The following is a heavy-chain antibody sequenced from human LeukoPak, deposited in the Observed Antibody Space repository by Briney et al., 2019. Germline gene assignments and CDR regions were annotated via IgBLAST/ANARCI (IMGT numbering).Heavy chain of an antibody. Sequence: PGGSLRLSCAASGFTFSSYSMNWVRQAPGKGLEWVSSISSSSSYIYYADSVKGRFTISRDNAKNSLYLQMSNLRAEDTAVYYCARDSPDYFDSRGSDYWGQGTLVTVSS. V-gene: IGHV3-21*01. D-gene: IGHD3-22*01. CDR1: GFTFSSYS. CDR2: ISSSSSYI. CDR3: ARDSPDYFDSRGSDY. J-gene: IGHJ4*02.